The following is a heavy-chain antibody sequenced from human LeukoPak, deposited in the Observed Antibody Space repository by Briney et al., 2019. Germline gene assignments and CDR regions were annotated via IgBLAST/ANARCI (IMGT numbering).Heavy chain of an antibody. CDR3: ARSAWEQLDFFYFDY. CDR1: GFTFSSYA. D-gene: IGHD1-26*01. Sequence: GGSLRLSCAASGFTFSSYAMHWVRQAPGKGLEWVAVISYDGSNKYYADSVKGRFTISRDNSKNTLYLQMNSLRTEDTAVYYCARSAWEQLDFFYFDYWGQGTPVTVSS. V-gene: IGHV3-30-3*01. J-gene: IGHJ4*02. CDR2: ISYDGSNK.